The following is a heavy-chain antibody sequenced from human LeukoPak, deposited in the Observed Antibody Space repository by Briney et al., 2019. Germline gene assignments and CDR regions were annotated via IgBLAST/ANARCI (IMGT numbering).Heavy chain of an antibody. CDR2: FNPNSGAT. J-gene: IGHJ3*02. D-gene: IGHD3-3*02. CDR1: GYTFTGYY. Sequence: ASVKVSCKASGYTFTGYYMHWVRQAPGQGLEWMGWFNPNSGATNYAQKFQGRVTVTRDTSITTAYMELSRLRSDDTAVYYCARALNSIDAFDIWGQGTMVTVSS. CDR3: ARALNSIDAFDI. V-gene: IGHV1-2*02.